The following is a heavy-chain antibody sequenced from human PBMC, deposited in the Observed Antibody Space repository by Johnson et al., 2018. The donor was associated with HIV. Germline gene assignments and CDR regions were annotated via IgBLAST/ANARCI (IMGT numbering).Heavy chain of an antibody. V-gene: IGHV3-30*02. Sequence: QVQLVESGGGVVQPGGSLRLSCAESGFTFRSYGMHWVRQAPGKGLEWVAFIRYDGSNKYYADSVKVRFTISRDNSKNTLYLQMNSLRAEDTAVYYCAKGDTVVGAKYAFDFWGQGTMVTVSS. CDR3: AKGDTVVGAKYAFDF. CDR1: GFTFRSYG. J-gene: IGHJ3*01. D-gene: IGHD1-26*01. CDR2: IRYDGSNK.